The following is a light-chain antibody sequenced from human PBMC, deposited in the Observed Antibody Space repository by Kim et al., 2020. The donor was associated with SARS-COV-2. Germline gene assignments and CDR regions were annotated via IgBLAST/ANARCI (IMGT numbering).Light chain of an antibody. Sequence: EIVLTQSPGTLSLSPGERATLSCRASQSVSSSYLAWFQQKPGQAPRLLIYGASSRATGIPDRFSGSGSGTDFTLTISSLRPEDFATYYCQQFNSYPHTFGKGTKLEVK. J-gene: IGKJ2*01. V-gene: IGKV3-20*01. CDR2: GAS. CDR1: QSVSSSY. CDR3: QQFNSYPHT.